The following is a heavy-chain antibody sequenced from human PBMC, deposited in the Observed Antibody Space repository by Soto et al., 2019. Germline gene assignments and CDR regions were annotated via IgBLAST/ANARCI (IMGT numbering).Heavy chain of an antibody. D-gene: IGHD2-21*02. CDR3: ARARDARGQTHIVVVTSYYYYGMDV. V-gene: IGHV1-69*13. CDR2: IIPIFGTA. J-gene: IGHJ6*02. CDR1: GGTFSSYA. Sequence: ASVKVSCKASGGTFSSYAISWVRQAPGQGLEWMGGIIPIFGTANYAQKFQGRVTITADESTSTAYMELSSLRSEDTAVYYCARARDARGQTHIVVVTSYYYYGMDVWGQGTTVTVSS.